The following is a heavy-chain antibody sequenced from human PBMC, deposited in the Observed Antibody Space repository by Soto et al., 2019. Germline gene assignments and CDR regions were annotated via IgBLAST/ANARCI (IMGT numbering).Heavy chain of an antibody. J-gene: IGHJ4*02. CDR3: ARGCGDGYSVDY. CDR2: IYHSGRT. D-gene: IGHD2-21*02. CDR1: GGSISSGGYS. Sequence: QLQLQESGSGLVKPSQTLSLTCAVSGGSISSGGYSWSWIRQPPGKGLEWIGYIYHSGRTYYNPSLKSRVTISVDRSKNQFSLKLSSVTAADTAVYYCARGCGDGYSVDYWGQGTLVTVSS. V-gene: IGHV4-30-2*01.